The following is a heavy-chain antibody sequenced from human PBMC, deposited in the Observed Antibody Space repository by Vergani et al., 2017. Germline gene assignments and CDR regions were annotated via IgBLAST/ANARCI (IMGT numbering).Heavy chain of an antibody. Sequence: VQLVESGGGLVKPGGSLRLSCAASGFTFSSYSMNWVRQAPGKGLEWVSSISSSSSHIYYADSVKGRFTISRDNAKNSLYLQMNSLRAEDTAVYYCARDPYNWNYKGAFDIWGQGNPGHRLL. CDR1: GFTFSSYS. CDR3: ARDPYNWNYKGAFDI. D-gene: IGHD1-7*01. CDR2: ISSSSSHI. V-gene: IGHV3-21*01. J-gene: IGHJ3*02.